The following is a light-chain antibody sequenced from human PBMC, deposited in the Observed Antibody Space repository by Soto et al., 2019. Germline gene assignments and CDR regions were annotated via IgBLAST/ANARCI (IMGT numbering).Light chain of an antibody. CDR2: DVA. J-gene: IGLJ2*01. V-gene: IGLV2-14*01. CDR3: CSYTSSSTVV. Sequence: QSALTQPASVSGSPRQSITISCTGTSSDVGGYDYVSWYQQHPDKAPKLIIYDVAYRPSGVSHRFSGSKSGNTASLTISGLQAEDEADYYCCSYTSSSTVVFGGGTKLTVL. CDR1: SSDVGGYDY.